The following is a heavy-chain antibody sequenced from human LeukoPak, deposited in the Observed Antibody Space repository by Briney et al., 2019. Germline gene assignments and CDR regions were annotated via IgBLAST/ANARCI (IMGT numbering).Heavy chain of an antibody. J-gene: IGHJ5*02. CDR3: ARGPKGPGHPPSLFDP. CDR1: GGSFSGYY. Sequence: SETLSLTCAVYGGSFSGYYWSWIRQPPGKGLEWIGEINHSGSTNYNPSLKSRVTISVDTSKNQFSLKLSSVTAADTAVYYCARGPKGPGHPPSLFDPWGQGTLVTVSS. V-gene: IGHV4-34*01. CDR2: INHSGST.